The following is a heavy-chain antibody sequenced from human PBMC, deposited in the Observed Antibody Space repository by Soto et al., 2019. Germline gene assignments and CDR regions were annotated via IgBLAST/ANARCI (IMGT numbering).Heavy chain of an antibody. CDR2: INAGNGNT. J-gene: IGHJ3*01. Sequence: QVQLVQSGAEVKKPGASVKVSCKASGYTFTSYAMHWVRQAPGQRLEWMGWINAGNGNTKYSQKFQGRVTITRDTSASTAYMELSSLRSEDTAVYYCAREAWGYSDGSDAFDLWGQGTMVTVSS. CDR1: GYTFTSYA. D-gene: IGHD5-18*01. CDR3: AREAWGYSDGSDAFDL. V-gene: IGHV1-3*01.